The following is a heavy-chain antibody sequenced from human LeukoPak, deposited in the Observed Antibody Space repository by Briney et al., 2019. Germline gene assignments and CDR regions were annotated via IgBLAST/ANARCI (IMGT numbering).Heavy chain of an antibody. D-gene: IGHD3-22*01. J-gene: IGHJ3*02. Sequence: GASVKVSCKTSGYSFTSYYIHWVRQAPGQGLEWMGIINPSGGSTTYAQKFQGRLTMASDTSTSTVYMELSSLRSEDTAVYYCATDDDSSGFALYAFNIWGQGTMVTVSS. CDR3: ATDDDSSGFALYAFNI. V-gene: IGHV1-46*01. CDR2: INPSGGST. CDR1: GYSFTSYY.